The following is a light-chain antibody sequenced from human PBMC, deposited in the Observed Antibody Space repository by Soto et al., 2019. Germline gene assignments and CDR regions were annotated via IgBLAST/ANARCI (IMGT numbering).Light chain of an antibody. Sequence: EIVLTQSPATLSLSPGERATLSCRASQSVSSYLAWYQQKPGQAPRLLIYDASNRATGIPARFSGSGSGTDFPLHLRSPVPEDFAVYYCQQRSNWAYTFGQGTKLEIK. CDR3: QQRSNWAYT. V-gene: IGKV3-11*01. CDR2: DAS. J-gene: IGKJ2*01. CDR1: QSVSSY.